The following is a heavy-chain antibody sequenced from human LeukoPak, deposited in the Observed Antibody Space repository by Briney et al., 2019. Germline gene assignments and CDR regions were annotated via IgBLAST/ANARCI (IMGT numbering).Heavy chain of an antibody. V-gene: IGHV4-59*01. CDR1: GGSISSYY. J-gene: IGHJ2*01. CDR2: IYYSGST. CDR3: ARSYYYGSGSYYNPYWYFDL. D-gene: IGHD3-10*01. Sequence: SETLSLTCTVSGGSISSYYWSWIRQPPGKGLEWIGYIYYSGSTNYNPSLKSRVTISVDTSKNQFSLKLSSVTTADTAVYYCARSYYYGSGSYYNPYWYFDLWGRGTLVTVSS.